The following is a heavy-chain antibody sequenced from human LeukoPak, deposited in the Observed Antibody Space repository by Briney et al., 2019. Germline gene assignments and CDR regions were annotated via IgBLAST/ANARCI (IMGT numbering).Heavy chain of an antibody. CDR2: IHYSGSS. Sequence: SETLSLTCTVSGDSISNYYWSWIRQPAGKGLEWIGYIHYSGSSNYNPSLRGRVTISVDTPKNQFSLKLSSVTAADTAVYYCARGPLYDWNYFDYWGQGTLVTVSS. CDR3: ARGPLYDWNYFDY. J-gene: IGHJ4*02. V-gene: IGHV4-59*01. D-gene: IGHD1-20*01. CDR1: GDSISNYY.